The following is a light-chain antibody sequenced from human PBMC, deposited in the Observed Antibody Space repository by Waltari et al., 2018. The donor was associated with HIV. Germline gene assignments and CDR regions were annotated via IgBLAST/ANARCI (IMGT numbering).Light chain of an antibody. Sequence: EIVLTQSPGPQSFSPGSSAPLPCRASQTVTSNSIAWYQVRPGQAPRVVIYDASYRAADIPDRFTGSGSGTNFTLTITRLEPEDFALYFCQQYALSPFTFGQGTSLEV. J-gene: IGKJ2*01. CDR2: DAS. CDR3: QQYALSPFT. V-gene: IGKV3-20*01. CDR1: QTVTSNS.